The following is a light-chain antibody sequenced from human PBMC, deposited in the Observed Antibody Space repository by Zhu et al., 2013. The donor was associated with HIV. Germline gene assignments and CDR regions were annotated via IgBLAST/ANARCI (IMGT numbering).Light chain of an antibody. J-gene: IGKJ4*01. Sequence: QMTQYPSSLSASVGDRVTITCRANQDISTYLAWYQQRTGRPPTLLIFGASTLQSGVSSRFSGKKSGADFSLTINTLQADDVGTYYCQQYKGGPLIFGGGT. CDR1: QDISTY. V-gene: IGKV1-27*01. CDR3: QQYKGGPLI. CDR2: GAS.